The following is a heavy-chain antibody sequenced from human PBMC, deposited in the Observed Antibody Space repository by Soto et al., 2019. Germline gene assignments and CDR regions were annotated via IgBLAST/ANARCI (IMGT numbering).Heavy chain of an antibody. D-gene: IGHD6-13*01. J-gene: IGHJ4*02. CDR3: VCSAAGTDFDY. CDR2: ISGSGGST. V-gene: IGHV3-23*01. CDR1: GFTFSSYA. Sequence: GGSLRLSCAASGFTFSSYAMSWVRQAPGKGLEWVSAISGSGGSTYYADSVKGRFTISRDNSKNTLYLQMNSLRAEDTSVYYWVCSAAGTDFDYWGQGTLVTVSS.